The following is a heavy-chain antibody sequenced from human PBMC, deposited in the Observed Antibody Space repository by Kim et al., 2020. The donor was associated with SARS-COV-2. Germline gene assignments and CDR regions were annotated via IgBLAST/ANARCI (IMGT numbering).Heavy chain of an antibody. D-gene: IGHD3-3*01. CDR2: IYYSGST. CDR1: GGSISSSSYY. J-gene: IGHJ4*02. Sequence: SETLSLTCTVSGGSISSSSYYWGWIRQPPGKGLEWIGSIYYSGSTYYNPSLKSRVTISVDTSKNQFSLKLSSVTAADTAVYYCARGIESHDFWSGYFTLGAYPWVDWGQGTLVTVSS. CDR3: ARGIESHDFWSGYFTLGAYPWVD. V-gene: IGHV4-39*07.